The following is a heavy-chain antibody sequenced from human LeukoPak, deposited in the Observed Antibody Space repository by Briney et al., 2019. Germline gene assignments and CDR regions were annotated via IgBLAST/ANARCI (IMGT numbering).Heavy chain of an antibody. V-gene: IGHV4-59*01. CDR3: ARRRPSVAANYFDY. J-gene: IGHJ4*02. CDR1: GGSISSYY. CDR2: IYYSGST. Sequence: SETLSLTCTVSGGSISSYYWSRIRQPPGKGLEWIGYIYYSGSTNYNPSLKSRVTISVDPSKSQFSLKLSSVTAADTAVYYCARRRPSVAANYFDYWGQGTLVTVSS. D-gene: IGHD6-19*01.